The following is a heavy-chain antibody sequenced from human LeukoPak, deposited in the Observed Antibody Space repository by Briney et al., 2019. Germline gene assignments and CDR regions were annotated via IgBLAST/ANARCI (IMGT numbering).Heavy chain of an antibody. J-gene: IGHJ4*02. CDR2: ISGSGGST. CDR3: AKDSVDYYDSSGYYSPFDY. Sequence: GGSLRLSCAASGFTFSSYAMSWVRQAPGKGLEWVSAISGSGGSTYYADSVKGRFTVSRDNSKNTLYLQMNSLRAEDTAVYYCAKDSVDYYDSSGYYSPFDYWGQGTLVTVSS. V-gene: IGHV3-23*01. D-gene: IGHD3-22*01. CDR1: GFTFSSYA.